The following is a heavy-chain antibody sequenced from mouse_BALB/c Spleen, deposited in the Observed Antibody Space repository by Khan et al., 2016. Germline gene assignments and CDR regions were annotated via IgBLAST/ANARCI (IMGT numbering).Heavy chain of an antibody. CDR3: LRDAMDY. J-gene: IGHJ4*01. V-gene: IGHV1-26*01. Sequence: VQLQQPGPDLVKPGASVKISCKASGYSFTGYYIYWVKQSHGKSLEWIGRVNPNNGDTSYNQKFKGKAVLTIDKSSTTAYMELRSLTSGDSAVYYCLRDAMDYRGPGTSVTVSS. CDR2: VNPNNGDT. CDR1: GYSFTGYY.